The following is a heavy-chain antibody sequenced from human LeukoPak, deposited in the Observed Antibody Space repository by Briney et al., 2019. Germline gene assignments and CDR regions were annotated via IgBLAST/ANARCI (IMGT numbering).Heavy chain of an antibody. J-gene: IGHJ4*02. CDR3: ARFSDIEVVPAASGPEDY. D-gene: IGHD2-2*01. CDR1: GGTFSSYA. CDR2: IIPIFGTA. V-gene: IGHV1-69*13. Sequence: SVTVSCKASGGTFSSYAISWVRQAPGQGLEWMGGIIPIFGTANYAQKFQGRVTITADESTSTAYMELSSLGSEDTAVYYCARFSDIEVVPAASGPEDYWGQGTLVTVSS.